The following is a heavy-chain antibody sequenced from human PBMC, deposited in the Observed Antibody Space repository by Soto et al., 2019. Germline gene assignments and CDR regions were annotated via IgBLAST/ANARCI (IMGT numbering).Heavy chain of an antibody. CDR1: GFTFSSYG. CDR3: AKETYSCPLDY. CDR2: ISYDGSNK. D-gene: IGHD2-8*01. Sequence: QVQLVESGGGVVQPGRSLRLSCAASGFTFSSYGMHWVRHAPGKGLAWGAVISYDGSNKYYADAVKGRFTISRDNSKNTLDLQMNSLRAEDTAVYYLAKETYSCPLDYWGQGTLVTVSS. V-gene: IGHV3-30*18. J-gene: IGHJ4*02.